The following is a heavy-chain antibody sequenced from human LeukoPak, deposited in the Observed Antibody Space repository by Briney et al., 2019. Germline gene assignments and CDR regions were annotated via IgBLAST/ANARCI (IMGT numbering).Heavy chain of an antibody. CDR3: ARVPLYDFWSGYLPPYYYMDV. D-gene: IGHD3-3*01. CDR2: IYTSGST. Sequence: SETLSLTCTVSGGSISSGSYYWSWIPQPAGKGLEWIGRIYTSGSTNYNPSLKSRVTISVDTSKNQFSLKLSSVTAADTAVYYYARVPLYDFWSGYLPPYYYMDVWGKGTTVTVSS. V-gene: IGHV4-61*02. J-gene: IGHJ6*03. CDR1: GGSISSGSYY.